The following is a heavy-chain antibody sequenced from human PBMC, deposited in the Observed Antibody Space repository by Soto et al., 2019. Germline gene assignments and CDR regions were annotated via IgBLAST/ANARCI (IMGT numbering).Heavy chain of an antibody. CDR1: GFTFSSYG. J-gene: IGHJ3*01. CDR3: AKGLRRLCDVFDL. CDR2: ISYDGSNK. D-gene: IGHD6-19*01. Sequence: QVQLVESGGGVVQPGRSLRLSCAASGFTFSSYGMHWVRQAPGKGLEWVAVISYDGSNKYYADSVKGRFTISRDNSKNTLYRKMNGVGVGDMVVYYCAKGLRRLCDVFDLWAKGKMVPVSS. V-gene: IGHV3-30*18.